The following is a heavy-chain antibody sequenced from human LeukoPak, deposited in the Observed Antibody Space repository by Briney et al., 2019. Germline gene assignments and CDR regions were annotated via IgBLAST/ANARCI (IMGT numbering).Heavy chain of an antibody. V-gene: IGHV4-4*07. D-gene: IGHD6-19*01. J-gene: IGHJ6*03. Sequence: SETLSLTSTVSGGSISSYYWSWIRQPAGKGLEWIGRIYTSGSTNYNPSLKSRVTMSVDTSKNQFSLKLSSVTAADTAVYYCARAYDSSGWNEGPYYYYYMDVWGKGTTVTVSS. CDR1: GGSISSYY. CDR3: ARAYDSSGWNEGPYYYYYMDV. CDR2: IYTSGST.